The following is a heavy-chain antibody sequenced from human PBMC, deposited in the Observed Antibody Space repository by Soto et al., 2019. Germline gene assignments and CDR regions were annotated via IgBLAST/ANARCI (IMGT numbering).Heavy chain of an antibody. CDR1: VGSFSGYY. Sequence: QVPLQQWGAGLLKPSETLSLSCAVYVGSFSGYYWTWIRQPPGKGLEWVGEINHSGSTNYNPSLRSRVTISVDTSKNQFYLKLSSVTVADTAVYYCARKHSSGWYFDYWGQGTLVTVSS. J-gene: IGHJ4*02. D-gene: IGHD6-19*01. CDR2: INHSGST. V-gene: IGHV4-34*01. CDR3: ARKHSSGWYFDY.